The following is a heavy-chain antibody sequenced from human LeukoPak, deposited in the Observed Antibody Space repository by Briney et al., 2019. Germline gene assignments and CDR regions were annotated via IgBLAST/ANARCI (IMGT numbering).Heavy chain of an antibody. Sequence: SETLSLTCTVSGGSISSSSYYWGWIRQPPGKGLEWIGSIYYSGSTYYNPSLKSRVTISVDTSKNQFSLKLSSVTAADTAVYYCARVGDSSSNWFDPWGQGTLVTVSS. D-gene: IGHD3-22*01. CDR3: ARVGDSSSNWFDP. J-gene: IGHJ5*02. CDR1: GGSISSSSYY. V-gene: IGHV4-39*07. CDR2: IYYSGST.